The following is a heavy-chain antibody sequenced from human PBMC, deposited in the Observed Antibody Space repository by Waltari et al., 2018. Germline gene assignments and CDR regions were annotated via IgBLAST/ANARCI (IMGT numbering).Heavy chain of an antibody. CDR3: ARDYYDFWSGYYNPYYMDV. V-gene: IGHV3-21*01. J-gene: IGHJ6*03. Sequence: EVQLVESGGGLVKPGGSLRLSCAASGFTFSSYSMNWVRQAHGPGLEWVSSISSSSSYISYADSVKGRFTISRDNAKNSLYLQMNSLRAEDTAVYYCARDYYDFWSGYYNPYYMDVWGKGTTVTVSS. CDR2: ISSSSSYI. CDR1: GFTFSSYS. D-gene: IGHD3-3*01.